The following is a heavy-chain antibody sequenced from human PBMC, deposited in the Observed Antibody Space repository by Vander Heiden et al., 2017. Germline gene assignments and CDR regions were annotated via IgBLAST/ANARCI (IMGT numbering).Heavy chain of an antibody. D-gene: IGHD6-6*01. Sequence: QVQLVQSGAEVKKPGASGKVACKASGYTLTGYYMHWVRQAPGKGREWMGWINPNSGGTNYAQKFQGRVTMTRDTSISTAYRELSRLRSDDTAVYYRANSSSSRGWFDPWGQGTLVTVSS. CDR3: ANSSSSRGWFDP. V-gene: IGHV1-2*02. CDR1: GYTLTGYY. J-gene: IGHJ5*02. CDR2: INPNSGGT.